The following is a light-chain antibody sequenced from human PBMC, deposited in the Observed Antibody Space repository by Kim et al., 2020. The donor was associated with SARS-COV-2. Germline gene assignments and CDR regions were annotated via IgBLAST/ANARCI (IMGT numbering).Light chain of an antibody. J-gene: IGKJ4*01. CDR3: HQYGNSPLA. Sequence: LPEKRATLSCRASQSVNSYYFAWYQQKPGQAPRLLIYGASSRATGIPDRFSGSGSGTDFTLTISRLEPEDFAVYYCHQYGNSPLAFGGGTKVDIK. V-gene: IGKV3-20*01. CDR2: GAS. CDR1: QSVNSYY.